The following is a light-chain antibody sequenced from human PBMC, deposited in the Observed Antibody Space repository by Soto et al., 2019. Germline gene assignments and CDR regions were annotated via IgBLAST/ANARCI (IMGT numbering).Light chain of an antibody. J-gene: IGLJ1*01. CDR2: RNN. V-gene: IGLV1-47*01. Sequence: QSALTQPPSASGTPGQRVTISCSGSSSNIGSNYVYWYQQLPGTAPKLLIYRNNQPPSGVPDRFSGSKSGTSASLAISGLRSEDEADYYCTAWDDSLSGLYVFGTGTKVTVL. CDR1: SSNIGSNY. CDR3: TAWDDSLSGLYV.